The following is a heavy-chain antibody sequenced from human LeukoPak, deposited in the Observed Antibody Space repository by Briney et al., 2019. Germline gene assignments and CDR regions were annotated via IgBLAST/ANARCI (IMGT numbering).Heavy chain of an antibody. V-gene: IGHV3-74*01. Sequence: GGSLRLSCATSGFTFSSHWMHWVRQAPGKGLGWVSRIKDDRSHTNYADFAKGRFTISRDNAKNTLSLQMNSLRAEDTAVYYCARGSGIITGIDEWGQGTLVTVSS. CDR3: ARGSGIITGIDE. D-gene: IGHD6-25*01. CDR1: GFTFSSHW. CDR2: IKDDRSHT. J-gene: IGHJ4*02.